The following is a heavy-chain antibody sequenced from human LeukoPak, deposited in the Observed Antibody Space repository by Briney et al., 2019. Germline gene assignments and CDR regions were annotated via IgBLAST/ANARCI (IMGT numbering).Heavy chain of an antibody. J-gene: IGHJ4*02. CDR3: ARGVTMVRGHFDY. D-gene: IGHD3-10*01. Sequence: GASVKVSCKASGYTFTSYYMHWVRQAPGQGLEWMGGIIPIFGTANYAQKFQGRVTITADGSTSTAYMELSSLRSEDTAVYYCARGVTMVRGHFDYWGQGTLVTVSS. CDR2: IIPIFGTA. V-gene: IGHV1-69*13. CDR1: GYTFTSYY.